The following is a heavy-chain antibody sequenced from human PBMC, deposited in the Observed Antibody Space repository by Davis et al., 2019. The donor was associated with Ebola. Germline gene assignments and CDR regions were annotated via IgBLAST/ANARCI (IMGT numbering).Heavy chain of an antibody. CDR2: IFPGDSDT. V-gene: IGHV5-51*01. Sequence: GESLKISCKGSGYSFTTYWIVWVRQMPGKGLKCMGIIFPGDSDTRYSPSFQGQVTISADKSISTAYLQWSSLKASDTAIYYCARGTNGYNPGGYFDSWGQGTLVTVSS. CDR3: ARGTNGYNPGGYFDS. CDR1: GYSFTTYW. D-gene: IGHD5-24*01. J-gene: IGHJ4*02.